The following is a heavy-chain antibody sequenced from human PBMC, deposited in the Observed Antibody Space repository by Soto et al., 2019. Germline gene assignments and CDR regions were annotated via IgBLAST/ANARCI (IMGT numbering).Heavy chain of an antibody. CDR1: GVTFSSYA. CDR3: AKHLTMVRGVDY. D-gene: IGHD3-10*01. V-gene: IGHV3-23*01. J-gene: IGHJ4*02. Sequence: EVQLLESGGGLVQPGGSLRLSCAASGVTFSSYAMSWVRQAPGKGLEWVSAISGSGGSTYYADSVKGRFTISRDNSKNTLYLQMNSLRAEDTAVYYCAKHLTMVRGVDYWGQGTLVTVSS. CDR2: ISGSGGST.